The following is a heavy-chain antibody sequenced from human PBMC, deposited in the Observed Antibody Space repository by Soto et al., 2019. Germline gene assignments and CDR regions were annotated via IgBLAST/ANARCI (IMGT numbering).Heavy chain of an antibody. CDR3: ARKVTVADY. V-gene: IGHV1-18*01. Sequence: GASVKVSCKASGYTFTNYGITWLRQAPGQRLEWVGWISVYNGKVNYTQNLQGRVTITTDTSTSTAYMELRSLRSDDTAVYYCARKVTVADYWGQGTLVTVSS. J-gene: IGHJ4*02. D-gene: IGHD6-19*01. CDR1: GYTFTNYG. CDR2: ISVYNGKV.